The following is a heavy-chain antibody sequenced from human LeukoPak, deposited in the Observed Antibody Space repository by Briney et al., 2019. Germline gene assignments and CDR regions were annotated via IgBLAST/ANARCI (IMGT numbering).Heavy chain of an antibody. J-gene: IGHJ4*02. V-gene: IGHV3-53*01. CDR3: ARVLLYYYDSSGYLDY. D-gene: IGHD3-22*01. Sequence: GGSLRLSCAASGFTVSSNYMSWVRQAPGKGLEWVSVIYSGGSTYYADSVKGRFTISRDNSKNTLHLQMNSLRAEDTAVYYCARVLLYYYDSSGYLDYWGQGTLVTVSS. CDR2: IYSGGST. CDR1: GFTVSSNY.